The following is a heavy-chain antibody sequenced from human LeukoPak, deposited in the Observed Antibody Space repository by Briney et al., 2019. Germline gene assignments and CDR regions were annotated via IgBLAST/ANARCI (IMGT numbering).Heavy chain of an antibody. CDR3: ARAQGPYDSSGYYYDYFDY. CDR1: GGSVSSGSYY. J-gene: IGHJ4*02. D-gene: IGHD3-22*01. Sequence: SETLSLTCTVSGGSVSSGSYYWSWIRQPPGKGLEWIGYIYYSGSTNYNPSLKSRATISVDTSKNQFSLKLSSVTAADTAVYYCARAQGPYDSSGYYYDYFDYWGQGTLVTVSS. V-gene: IGHV4-61*01. CDR2: IYYSGST.